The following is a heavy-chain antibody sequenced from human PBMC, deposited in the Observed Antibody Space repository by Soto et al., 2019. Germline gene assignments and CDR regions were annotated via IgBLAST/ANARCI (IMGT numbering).Heavy chain of an antibody. CDR3: ARAPSGSYPEFDY. CDR1: GFIFSSYT. V-gene: IGHV3-30-3*01. Sequence: QVQLVESGGGVVQPGRSLRLSCAASGFIFSSYTMHWVRQAPGKGLEWVGVITYDGSNQYYADSVKGRFTISRDNSRNMLFLQMNSLRSDDTAVYYCARAPSGSYPEFDYWGQGPLVTVSS. CDR2: ITYDGSNQ. D-gene: IGHD1-26*01. J-gene: IGHJ4*02.